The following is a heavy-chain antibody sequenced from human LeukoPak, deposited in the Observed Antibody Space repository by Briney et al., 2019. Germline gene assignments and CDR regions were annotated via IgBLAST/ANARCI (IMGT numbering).Heavy chain of an antibody. Sequence: PSETLSLTCAVSGGSINSYYWSWIRQPPGKGLEWIGYIYYSGSTNYNPSLKSRVTISRDTSKNQFSLKLRSVTAADTAVYYCTAGGMVSGDDWGHGTLVTVSS. CDR3: TAGGMVSGDD. CDR2: IYYSGST. D-gene: IGHD2-21*01. V-gene: IGHV4-59*01. J-gene: IGHJ4*01. CDR1: GGSINSYY.